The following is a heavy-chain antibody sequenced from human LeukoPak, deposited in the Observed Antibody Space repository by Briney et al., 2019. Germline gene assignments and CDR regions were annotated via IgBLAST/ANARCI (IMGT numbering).Heavy chain of an antibody. J-gene: IGHJ4*02. V-gene: IGHV1-8*01. Sequence: ASVKVSCKASGYTFTSYDINWVRQATGQGLEWMGWMNPNSGNTGYAQKFQGRVNMTRNTSISTAYMELSSLESENTAVYYCARRRSGSSGPPSDHWGQGTLVTVSS. CDR2: MNPNSGNT. D-gene: IGHD6-6*01. CDR3: ARRRSGSSGPPSDH. CDR1: GYTFTSYD.